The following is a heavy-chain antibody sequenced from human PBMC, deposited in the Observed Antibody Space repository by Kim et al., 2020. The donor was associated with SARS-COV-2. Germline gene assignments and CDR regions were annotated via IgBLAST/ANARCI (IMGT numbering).Heavy chain of an antibody. V-gene: IGHV3-9*01. CDR1: GFTFDDYA. J-gene: IGHJ2*01. CDR2: ISWNSGSI. D-gene: IGHD3-10*01. CDR3: AKDMGFGDWYFDL. Sequence: GGSLRLSCAASGFTFDDYAMHWVRQAPGKGLEWVSGISWNSGSIGYADSVKGRFTISRDNAKNSLYLQMNSLRAEDTALYYCAKDMGFGDWYFDLWGRGTLVTVSS.